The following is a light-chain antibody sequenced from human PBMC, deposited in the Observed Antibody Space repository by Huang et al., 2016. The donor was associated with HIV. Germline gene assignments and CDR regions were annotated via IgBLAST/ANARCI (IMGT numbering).Light chain of an antibody. J-gene: IGKJ4*01. CDR3: QQHNSWPLT. CDR1: QSVSTD. V-gene: IGKV3-11*01. CDR2: HAS. Sequence: EIVLTQSPATLSLSPGERANLSCRASQSVSTDLAWYQQKPGQPPMLLIYHASNRATDIPARFSGSESGTDLTLTISSLEPEDFVVYYCQQHNSWPLTFGGGTKVEIK.